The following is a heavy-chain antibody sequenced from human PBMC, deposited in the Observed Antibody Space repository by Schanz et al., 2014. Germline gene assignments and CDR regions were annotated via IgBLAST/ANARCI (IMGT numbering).Heavy chain of an antibody. Sequence: EVKKPGASVKVSCKASGNTFTDYTIHWVRQAPGQGLEWMGIINPSSGSTSYAQKFQGRVTMTRDTSTSTVFMDLIIFRSEATAVYYCARVSQHSYDTNCYLDAGDIRDRAT. CDR2: INPSSGST. J-gene: IGHJ3*02. CDR1: GNTFTDYT. CDR3: ARVSQHSYDTNCYLDAGDI. D-gene: IGHD2-8*01. V-gene: IGHV1-46*03.